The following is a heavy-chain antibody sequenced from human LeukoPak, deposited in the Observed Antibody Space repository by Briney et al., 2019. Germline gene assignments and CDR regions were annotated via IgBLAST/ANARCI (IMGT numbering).Heavy chain of an antibody. D-gene: IGHD3-10*01. CDR3: ARDGQKFWYGELSFDY. V-gene: IGHV4-4*09. CDR2: IYTSGST. J-gene: IGHJ4*02. CDR1: GGSISSYY. Sequence: SETLSLTCTVSGGSISSYYWSWIRQPPGKGLEWIGYIYTSGSTNYNPSLKSRVTISVDTSKNQFSLKLSSVTAADTAVYYCARDGQKFWYGELSFDYWGQGTLVTVSS.